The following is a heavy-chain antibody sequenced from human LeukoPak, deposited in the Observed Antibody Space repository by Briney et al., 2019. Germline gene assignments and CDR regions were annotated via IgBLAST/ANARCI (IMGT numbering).Heavy chain of an antibody. D-gene: IGHD3-22*01. J-gene: IGHJ4*02. CDR3: ARVPCDSSGYYGLLDY. V-gene: IGHV1-2*02. Sequence: ASVKVSCKASGYTFTGYYMHWVRQAPGQGLEWMGWINPNSGGTNYAQKFQGRVTMTRDTSISTAYMELSRLRSDDTAVYYCARVPCDSSGYYGLLDYWGQGTLVTVSS. CDR2: INPNSGGT. CDR1: GYTFTGYY.